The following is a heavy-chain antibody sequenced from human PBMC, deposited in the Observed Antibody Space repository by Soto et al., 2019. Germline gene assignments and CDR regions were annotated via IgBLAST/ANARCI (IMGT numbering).Heavy chain of an antibody. D-gene: IGHD2-15*01. Sequence: GGSLRLSCAASGFTFSSYGMSWVRQAPGKGLEWVANIKQDGSEKYYVDSVKGRFTISRDNAKNSLYLQMNSLRAEDTAVYYCASCGVAATRKYYFDYWGQGTLVTVSS. J-gene: IGHJ4*02. CDR1: GFTFSSYG. CDR2: IKQDGSEK. V-gene: IGHV3-7*01. CDR3: ASCGVAATRKYYFDY.